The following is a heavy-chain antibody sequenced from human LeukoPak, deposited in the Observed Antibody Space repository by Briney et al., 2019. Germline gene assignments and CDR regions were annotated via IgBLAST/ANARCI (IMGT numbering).Heavy chain of an antibody. Sequence: SETLSLTCTVSGDSISSYYWSWIRQPPGKGLEWIGYIYYSGSTNYNPSLKSRVTISVDTSKNQFSLKLSSVTAADTAVYYCAKGAAAGHFDYWGQGTLVTVFS. CDR2: IYYSGST. J-gene: IGHJ4*02. V-gene: IGHV4-59*01. D-gene: IGHD6-13*01. CDR3: AKGAAAGHFDY. CDR1: GDSISSYY.